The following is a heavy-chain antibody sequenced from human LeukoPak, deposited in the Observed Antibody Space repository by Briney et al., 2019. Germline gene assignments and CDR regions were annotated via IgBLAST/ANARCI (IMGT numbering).Heavy chain of an antibody. Sequence: SETLSLTCTVSGNSFGDYYWNWIRQPAGKGLEWIGRIYTRGGTNYNPSLKSRVTISVDTSKNQISLKLSSVTAADTAIYYCTRGYDISGYLRAFDPWGQGTLVTVSS. D-gene: IGHD3-22*01. CDR1: GNSFGDYY. J-gene: IGHJ5*02. CDR2: IYTRGGT. V-gene: IGHV4-4*07. CDR3: TRGYDISGYLRAFDP.